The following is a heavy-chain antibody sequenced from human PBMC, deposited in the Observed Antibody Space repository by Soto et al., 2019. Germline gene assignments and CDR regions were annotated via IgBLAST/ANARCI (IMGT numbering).Heavy chain of an antibody. J-gene: IGHJ4*02. CDR3: ARGAYRYFDY. CDR2: ISSDGTST. D-gene: IGHD4-4*01. CDR1: GFTFSGYA. V-gene: IGHV3-30-3*01. Sequence: QVQLVESGGGVVQPGKSLRLSCVASGFTFSGYAMHWIRQAPGKAPEWVALISSDGTSTLYADSVRGRFTISRDNSRDALYLELNSLRPDDTAVFSCARGAYRYFDYWGQVTLVTVSS.